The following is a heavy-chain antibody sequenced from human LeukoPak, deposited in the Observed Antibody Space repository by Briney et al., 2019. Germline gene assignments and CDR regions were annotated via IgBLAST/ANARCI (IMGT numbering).Heavy chain of an antibody. D-gene: IGHD1-26*01. J-gene: IGHJ4*02. V-gene: IGHV4-39*02. CDR3: ARDSGSYSFDC. CDR1: GGSISSRTYY. CDR2: IFYSGSS. Sequence: SETLSLTCTVSGGSISSRTYYWGWIRQPPQKGLEWIGSIFYSGSSYYNPSLKSRVTISVDTSKNHFSLKLTSVTAADTAVYYCARDSGSYSFDCWGQGTLVTVSS.